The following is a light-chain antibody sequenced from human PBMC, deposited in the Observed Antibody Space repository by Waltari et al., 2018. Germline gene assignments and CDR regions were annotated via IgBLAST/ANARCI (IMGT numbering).Light chain of an antibody. Sequence: QSVLTQPPSVSGAPGQRVTISCTGGRSNSGEGFDAHWSQPFPGTAPKLLIYENTHRPSGVPDRFSGSRSGTSASLAITGLQAEDEADYYCQAYDHSLNGWVFGEGTKLTVL. CDR2: ENT. CDR3: QAYDHSLNGWV. V-gene: IGLV1-40*01. CDR1: RSNSGEGFD. J-gene: IGLJ3*02.